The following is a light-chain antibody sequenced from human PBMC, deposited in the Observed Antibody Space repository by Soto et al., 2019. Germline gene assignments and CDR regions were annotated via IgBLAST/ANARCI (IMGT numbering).Light chain of an antibody. V-gene: IGLV6-57*03. CDR3: QCYHSSKGV. CDR2: EDN. Sequence: NFMLTQPHSVSESPGKTVTISCTRSSGSIASNYVQWYQQRPGSAPTTVIYEDNQRPSGVPDRFSCSIDSSSNSASLTISGLKTEDEDDYYCQCYHSSKGVFGGGTKLTVL. CDR1: SGSIASNY. J-gene: IGLJ2*01.